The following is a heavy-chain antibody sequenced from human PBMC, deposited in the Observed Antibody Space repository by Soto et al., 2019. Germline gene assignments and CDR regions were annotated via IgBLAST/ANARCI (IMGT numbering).Heavy chain of an antibody. Sequence: ASETLSLTCTVSGDFITSNRYFWGWIRQPPGKGLEWIGSIYYSGTTYYNPSLKSRVTISVDRSKNQFSLKLSSVTAADTAVYYCARYLGGLDIWGQGTMVTVSS. J-gene: IGHJ3*02. CDR3: ARYLGGLDI. D-gene: IGHD3-16*01. V-gene: IGHV4-39*07. CDR1: GDFITSNRYF. CDR2: IYYSGTT.